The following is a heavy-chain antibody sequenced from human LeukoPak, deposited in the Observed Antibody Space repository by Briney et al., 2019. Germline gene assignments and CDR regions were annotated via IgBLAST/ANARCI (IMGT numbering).Heavy chain of an antibody. CDR2: MDPNSGNT. CDR1: GYTFTSYD. V-gene: IGHV1-8*03. D-gene: IGHD5-12*01. CDR3: ARGSVATMGVSDY. J-gene: IGHJ4*02. Sequence: ASVKVSCKASGYTFTSYDINWVRQATGQGLEWMGWMDPNSGNTGYAQKFQGRVTITRNTSISTAYMELSSLRSEDTAVYYCARGSVATMGVSDYWGQGTLVTVSS.